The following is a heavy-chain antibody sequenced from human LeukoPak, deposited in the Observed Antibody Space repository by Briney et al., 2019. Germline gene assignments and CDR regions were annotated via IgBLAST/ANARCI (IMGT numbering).Heavy chain of an antibody. CDR2: IIPILGRA. J-gene: IGHJ6*02. CDR1: GGTFSSYA. Sequence: ASVKVSCKASGGTFSSYAISWVRQAPGQGLEWMGRIIPILGRANYAQKFQGRVTITADKSTSTAYMELSSLRSEDTAVYYCARDYDSSGYRYYYYGMDVWGQGTTVTVSS. CDR3: ARDYDSSGYRYYYYGMDV. D-gene: IGHD3-22*01. V-gene: IGHV1-69*04.